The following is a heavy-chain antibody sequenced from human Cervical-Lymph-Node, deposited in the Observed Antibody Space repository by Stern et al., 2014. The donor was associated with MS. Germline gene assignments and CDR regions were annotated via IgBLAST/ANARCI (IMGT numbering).Heavy chain of an antibody. V-gene: IGHV1-69*09. D-gene: IGHD3-22*01. J-gene: IGHJ4*02. Sequence: QVQLVQSGAEVKMPGSSVRVSCKASGGTFTSYSISWVRQAPGQGLEWMGRIIPMLDTANYTQRFQGRLTITADKSTITAYIDLSSLRSDDTAVYYCALYDSSGYYSSRADEHWGQGTLVTVSS. CDR1: GGTFTSYS. CDR2: IIPMLDTA. CDR3: ALYDSSGYYSSRADEH.